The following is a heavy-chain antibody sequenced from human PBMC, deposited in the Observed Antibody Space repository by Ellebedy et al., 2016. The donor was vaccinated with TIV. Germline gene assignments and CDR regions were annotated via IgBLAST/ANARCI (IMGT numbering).Heavy chain of an antibody. V-gene: IGHV3-23*01. D-gene: IGHD4/OR15-4a*01. CDR3: AKRVSEDYFFDY. CDR1: GFTFNTFA. Sequence: GESLKISCAVSGFTFNTFAMHWVRQAPGKGLEWISTFSARSGNTYYADSVKGRFTISRDNSKNSLYLHMNALRAEDTAVFYCAKRVSEDYFFDYWGQGTPVTVSS. CDR2: FSARSGNT. J-gene: IGHJ4*02.